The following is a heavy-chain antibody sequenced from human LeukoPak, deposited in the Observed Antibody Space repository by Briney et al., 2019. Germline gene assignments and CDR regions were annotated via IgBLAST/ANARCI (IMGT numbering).Heavy chain of an antibody. Sequence: PSETLSLTCTVSGGSISSSSYYWGWIRQPPGKGLEWIGSIYYSGSTYYNPSLKSRVTISVDTSKNQFSLKLSSVTAADTAVYYCARDAGSSWYLLGSNWFDPWGQGTLVTVSS. J-gene: IGHJ5*02. V-gene: IGHV4-39*07. CDR3: ARDAGSSWYLLGSNWFDP. D-gene: IGHD6-13*01. CDR2: IYYSGST. CDR1: GGSISSSSYY.